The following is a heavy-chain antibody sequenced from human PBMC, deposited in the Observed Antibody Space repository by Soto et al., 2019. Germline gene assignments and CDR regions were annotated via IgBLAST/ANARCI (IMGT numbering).Heavy chain of an antibody. D-gene: IGHD3-22*01. CDR1: GGSVSSGSYY. CDR3: ARVMYYYDSSGAIYAFDI. Sequence: SETLSLTCTVSGGSVSSGSYYWSWIRQPPGKGLEWIGYIYYSGSTNYNPSLKSRVTISVDTSKNQFSLKLSSVTAADTAVYYCARVMYYYDSSGAIYAFDIWGQGTMVTVSS. CDR2: IYYSGST. V-gene: IGHV4-61*01. J-gene: IGHJ3*02.